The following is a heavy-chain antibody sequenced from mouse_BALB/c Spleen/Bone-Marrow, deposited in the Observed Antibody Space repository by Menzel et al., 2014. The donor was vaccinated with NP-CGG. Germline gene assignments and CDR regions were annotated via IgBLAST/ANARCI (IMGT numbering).Heavy chain of an antibody. CDR1: GYTFTDYA. Sequence: QVQLQQSGAELVRPGVSVKISCKGSGYTFTDYAMHWVKQSHAKSLEWIGVIRTYYGDASYNQKFKGKATMTVDKSSSTAYMELARLTSEDSAIYYCARDAMDYWGQGTSVTVSS. J-gene: IGHJ4*01. CDR3: ARDAMDY. V-gene: IGHV1S137*01. CDR2: IRTYYGDA.